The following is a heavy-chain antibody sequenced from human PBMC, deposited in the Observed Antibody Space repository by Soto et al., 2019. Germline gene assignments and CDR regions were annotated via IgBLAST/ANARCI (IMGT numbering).Heavy chain of an antibody. J-gene: IGHJ4*02. CDR1: GFTFSSYA. CDR2: IDGSGGDT. V-gene: IGHV3-23*01. CDR3: AKEMVAAAYVETSPFDF. Sequence: EVQLLESGGGLVQPGGSLRLSCAASGFTFSSYAMAWVRQAPGTGLEWVSGIDGSGGDTSFADSVKGRFSISRDNSKKMLYLHMMSLGGEDTARYYCAKEMVAAAYVETSPFDFWGQGTLVTVSS. D-gene: IGHD2-15*01.